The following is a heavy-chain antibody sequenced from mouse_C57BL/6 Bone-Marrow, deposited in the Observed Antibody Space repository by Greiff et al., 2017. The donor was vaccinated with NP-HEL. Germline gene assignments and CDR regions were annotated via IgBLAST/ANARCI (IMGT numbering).Heavy chain of an antibody. J-gene: IGHJ3*01. Sequence: VKLQQPGAELVRPGSSVKLSCKASGYTFTSYWMHWVKQRPIQGLEWIGNIDPSDSETHYNQKFKDKATLTVDKSSSTAYMQLSSLTSEDSAVYYCAREYGAWFAYWGQGTLVTVSA. V-gene: IGHV1-52*01. CDR1: GYTFTSYW. CDR2: IDPSDSET. D-gene: IGHD2-10*02. CDR3: AREYGAWFAY.